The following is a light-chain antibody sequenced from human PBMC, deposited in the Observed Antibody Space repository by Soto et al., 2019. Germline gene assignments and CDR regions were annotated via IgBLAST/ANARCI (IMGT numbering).Light chain of an antibody. Sequence: QSVLTQPPSVSAAPGQKVTISCSGSNSNIGNNYVSWYQQLPGTAPKLLIYENNKRPSGIPDRFSGSKSGTSATLGITGLQTGDEADYYCGTWDSSLSVGAFGGGTQLTVL. J-gene: IGLJ3*02. CDR1: NSNIGNNY. CDR2: ENN. V-gene: IGLV1-51*02. CDR3: GTWDSSLSVGA.